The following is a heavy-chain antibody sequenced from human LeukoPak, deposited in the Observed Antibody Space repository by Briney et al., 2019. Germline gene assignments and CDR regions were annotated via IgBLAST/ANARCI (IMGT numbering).Heavy chain of an antibody. CDR1: GFTFSSYA. D-gene: IGHD5-12*01. CDR2: ISYDGSNK. V-gene: IGHV3-30*01. Sequence: GGSLRLSCAASGFTFSSYAMHWVRQAPGKGLEWVAVISYDGSNKYYADSVKGRFTISRDNSKSTLYLQMNSLRAEDTAVYYCARDGATRVGVAYYFDYWGQGTLVTVSS. CDR3: ARDGATRVGVAYYFDY. J-gene: IGHJ4*02.